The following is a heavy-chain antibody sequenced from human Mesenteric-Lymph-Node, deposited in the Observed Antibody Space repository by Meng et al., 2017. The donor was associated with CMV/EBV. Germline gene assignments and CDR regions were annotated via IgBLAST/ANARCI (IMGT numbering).Heavy chain of an antibody. D-gene: IGHD2-15*01. CDR1: GGSISSSSYY. CDR3: ARHVDMVVVVAATGWFDP. CDR2: INYRGST. V-gene: IGHV4-39*07. Sequence: SETLSLTCTVSGGSISSSSYYWGWIRQPPGKGLEWIGSINYRGSTYYNPSLKSRVTISGDTSKNQFSLKLSSVTAADTAVYYCARHVDMVVVVAATGWFDPWGQGTLVTVSS. J-gene: IGHJ5*02.